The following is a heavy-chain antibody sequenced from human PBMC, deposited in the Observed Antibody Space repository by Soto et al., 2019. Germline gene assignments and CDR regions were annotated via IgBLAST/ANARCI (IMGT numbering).Heavy chain of an antibody. CDR3: ARVVRYCSGGSCYPLGYYYYGMDV. CDR2: IIPIFGTA. V-gene: IGHV1-69*12. CDR1: GGTFSSYA. J-gene: IGHJ6*02. D-gene: IGHD2-15*01. Sequence: QVQLVQSGAEVKKPGSSVKVSCKASGGTFSSYAISWVRQAPGQGLEWMGGIIPIFGTANYAQKFQGRVTITADESTSTAYMELSSLRSEDTAVYYCARVVRYCSGGSCYPLGYYYYGMDVWGQGTTVTVSS.